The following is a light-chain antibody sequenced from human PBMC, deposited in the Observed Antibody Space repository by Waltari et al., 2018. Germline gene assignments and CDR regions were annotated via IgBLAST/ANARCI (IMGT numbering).Light chain of an antibody. CDR3: QAWDRGTVI. CDR1: KLGDKY. J-gene: IGLJ2*01. V-gene: IGLV3-1*01. Sequence: YELTQPPSVSVSPGQTANISCSGDKLGDKYVCWYQQKPGQSPVLVIYQDKKRPSGIPGRFSASNFRNTATLTISGTQDVDESDYYCQAWDRGTVIFGGGTKLTVL. CDR2: QDK.